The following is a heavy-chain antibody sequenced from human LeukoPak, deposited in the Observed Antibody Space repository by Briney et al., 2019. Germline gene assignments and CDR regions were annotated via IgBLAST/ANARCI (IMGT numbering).Heavy chain of an antibody. D-gene: IGHD1-26*01. J-gene: IGHJ6*03. CDR2: IYYSGGT. CDR3: GSGASGSYMGGYYYYMDV. V-gene: IGHV4-59*11. Sequence: SETLSLSCAVSGGSFRTHYRSWVRQPPGKGLEWMGYIYYSGGTNYNPSLMSRVTTSLDMSTNQFSLNLSSVNDADTAVYYCGSGASGSYMGGYYYYMDVWGKGTSVTVSS. CDR1: GGSFRTHY.